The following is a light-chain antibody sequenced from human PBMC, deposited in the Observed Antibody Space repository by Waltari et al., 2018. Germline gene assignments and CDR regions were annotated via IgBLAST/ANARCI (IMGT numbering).Light chain of an antibody. V-gene: IGLV1-40*01. CDR3: QSHDSSLTAV. Sequence: QSVLTQPPSVSGAPGQRVTIPCTGSASTIGHFYFHWYQHFPGMAPKLLIYDNIYRPSGISARFSGSKSGTSASLTISGLQTDDEADYYCQSHDSSLTAVFGGGTRLTVL. J-gene: IGLJ7*01. CDR2: DNI. CDR1: ASTIGHFY.